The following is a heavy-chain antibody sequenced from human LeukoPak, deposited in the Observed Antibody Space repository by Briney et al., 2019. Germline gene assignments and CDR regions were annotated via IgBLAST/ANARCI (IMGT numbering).Heavy chain of an antibody. CDR1: GYTLTELS. CDR3: ARDIAPNEGFDY. CDR2: FDPEDGET. V-gene: IGHV1-24*01. J-gene: IGHJ4*02. Sequence: ASVKVSCKVSGYTLTELSMHWVRQAPGKGLEWMGGFDPEDGETIYAQKFQGRVTMTEDTSTDTAYMELSSLRSDDTAMYYCARDIAPNEGFDYWGQGTLVTVSS. D-gene: IGHD6-13*01.